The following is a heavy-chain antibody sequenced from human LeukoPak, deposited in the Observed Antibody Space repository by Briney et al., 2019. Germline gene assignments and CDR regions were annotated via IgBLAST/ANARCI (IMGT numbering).Heavy chain of an antibody. CDR1: GFTFSTYG. CDR3: ARAMYYYDSSGGLGAFDI. D-gene: IGHD3-22*01. V-gene: IGHV3-48*02. J-gene: IGHJ3*02. Sequence: GGSLRLSCAASGFTFSTYGMRWVRQPPGKGLEWLSYISRRRRTIYYGDSVKGRLTISRDNAKNSLYLQMNSLGDEDTALYYCARAMYYYDSSGGLGAFDIWGQGTMVTVSS. CDR2: ISRRRRTI.